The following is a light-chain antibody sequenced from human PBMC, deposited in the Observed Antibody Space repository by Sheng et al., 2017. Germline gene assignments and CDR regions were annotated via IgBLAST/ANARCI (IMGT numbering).Light chain of an antibody. CDR1: QIISVY. CDR3: QQSYTTPHT. CDR2: YAS. Sequence: DIQMTQSPSSLSASVGDRVTITCRASQIISVYLNWYQQKPGKAPKLLIYYASSLQSGVPSRFSGSGSGTDFTLTIASLQPEDFAIYYCQQSYTTPHTFGQGTKLEIK. V-gene: IGKV1-39*01. J-gene: IGKJ2*01.